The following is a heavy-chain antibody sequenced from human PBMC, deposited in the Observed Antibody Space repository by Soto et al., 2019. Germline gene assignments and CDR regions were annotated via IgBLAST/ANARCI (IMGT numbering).Heavy chain of an antibody. CDR2: ISSGGSTI. CDR1: GFTFSSYE. CDR3: ATTPTIAARPDY. Sequence: PGGSLRLFCAASGFTFSSYEMNWVRQAPGKGLEWVSYISSGGSTIYYADSVKGRFTISRDNAKNSLYLQMNSLRAEDTAVYYCATTPTIAARPDYWGQGTLVTVSS. J-gene: IGHJ4*02. V-gene: IGHV3-48*03. D-gene: IGHD6-6*01.